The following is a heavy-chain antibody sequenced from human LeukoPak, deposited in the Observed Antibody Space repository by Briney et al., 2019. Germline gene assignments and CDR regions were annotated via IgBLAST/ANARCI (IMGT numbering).Heavy chain of an antibody. CDR1: GFTFSSYA. J-gene: IGHJ4*02. Sequence: GRSLRLSCAASGFTFSSYAMHWVRQAPGKGLEWVAVIWYDGGNKYYADSVMGRFTISRDNSKNTLYLQMNSLRAEDTAVYYCARDVQSQLRYFDWLLNSWGQGTLVTVSS. CDR3: ARDVQSQLRYFDWLLNS. D-gene: IGHD3-9*01. V-gene: IGHV3-33*08. CDR2: IWYDGGNK.